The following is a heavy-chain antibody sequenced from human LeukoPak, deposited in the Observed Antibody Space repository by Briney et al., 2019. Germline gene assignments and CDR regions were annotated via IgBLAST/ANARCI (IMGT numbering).Heavy chain of an antibody. CDR2: IYYSGST. CDR3: ARPRSGALNY. V-gene: IGHV4-59*12. Sequence: SETLSLTCTVSGGSISSYYWSWIRQPPGKGLEWIGYIYYSGSTNYNPSLKSRVTISVDTSKNQFSLKLSSVTAADTAVYYCARPRSGALNYWGQGTLVTVSS. D-gene: IGHD3-10*01. CDR1: GGSISSYY. J-gene: IGHJ4*02.